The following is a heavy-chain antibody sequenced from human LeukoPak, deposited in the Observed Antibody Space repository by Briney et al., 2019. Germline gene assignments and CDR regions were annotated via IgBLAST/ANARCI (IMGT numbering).Heavy chain of an antibody. J-gene: IGHJ4*02. Sequence: PGGSLRLSCAASGFTFSSYAMSWVRQAPGKGLEWVSAISGSGGSTYYADSVKGRFTISRDNSKNTLYLQMNSLRAEDTAVYYCAKQSSRPPGYCSSTSCYGGVDYWGQGSLVTVSS. V-gene: IGHV3-23*01. CDR1: GFTFSSYA. D-gene: IGHD2-2*01. CDR3: AKQSSRPPGYCSSTSCYGGVDY. CDR2: ISGSGGST.